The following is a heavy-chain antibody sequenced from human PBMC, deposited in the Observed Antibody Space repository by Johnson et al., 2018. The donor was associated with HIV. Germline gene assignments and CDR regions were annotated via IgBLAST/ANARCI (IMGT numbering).Heavy chain of an antibody. Sequence: QVQLVESGGGLVKPGGSLRLSCAASGFTFSDYYMSWIRQAPGKGLEWVSYISSSGSTIYYADTVKGRFTISRDNSKNTLYLQMGSLRAEDMAVYYCARDGNGLGGIVGARGAFDIWGQGTMVTVSS. D-gene: IGHD1-26*01. CDR2: ISSSGSTI. CDR3: ARDGNGLGGIVGARGAFDI. J-gene: IGHJ3*02. CDR1: GFTFSDYY. V-gene: IGHV3-11*04.